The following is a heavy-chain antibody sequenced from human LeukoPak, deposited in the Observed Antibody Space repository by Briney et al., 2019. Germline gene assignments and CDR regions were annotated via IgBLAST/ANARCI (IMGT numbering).Heavy chain of an antibody. J-gene: IGHJ4*02. CDR3: AKGGYSGYVGWDYFDY. Sequence: GGSLRLSCAASGFTFSSYAMSWGRQAPGKGLEWVSAISGSGGSTYYADSVKGRFTISRDNYKNTLYLQMNSLRAEDTAVYYCAKGGYSGYVGWDYFDYWGQGTLVTVSS. CDR2: ISGSGGST. V-gene: IGHV3-23*01. CDR1: GFTFSSYA. D-gene: IGHD5-12*01.